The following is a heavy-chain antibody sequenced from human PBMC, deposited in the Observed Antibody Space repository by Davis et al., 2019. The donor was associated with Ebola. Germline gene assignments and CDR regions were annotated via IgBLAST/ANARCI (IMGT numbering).Heavy chain of an antibody. CDR1: GFSFSSYT. V-gene: IGHV3-21*01. D-gene: IGHD1-14*01. CDR3: ARSEPPDY. J-gene: IGHJ4*02. Sequence: GGSLRLSCAASGFSFSSYTMNWVRQAPGKGLEWFSSISSSGNYIYQTDSLKGRFIISRDNAKNSLYLQMNGLRAEDTAVYYCARSEPPDYWGQGTLVAVSS. CDR2: ISSSGNYI.